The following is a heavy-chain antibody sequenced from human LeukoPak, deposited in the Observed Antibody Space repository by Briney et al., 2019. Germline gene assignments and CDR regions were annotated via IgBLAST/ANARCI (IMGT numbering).Heavy chain of an antibody. Sequence: SETLSLTCSVSGGSINNHYWSWIQQPPGKGLEWIGYIYYSGRTNYNPSLQSRLTISLDTSKSQFSLKLSSVTAADTALYYCARFISVAGTENWFDPWGQGTLVTVSS. CDR3: ARFISVAGTENWFDP. J-gene: IGHJ5*02. CDR2: IYYSGRT. CDR1: GGSINNHY. D-gene: IGHD6-19*01. V-gene: IGHV4-59*08.